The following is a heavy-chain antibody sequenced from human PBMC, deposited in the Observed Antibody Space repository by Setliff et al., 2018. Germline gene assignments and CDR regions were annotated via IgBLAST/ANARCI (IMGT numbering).Heavy chain of an antibody. Sequence: RASVKVSCKASGYTFTSCYMHWVRQAPGQGLEWMGLINPTGGSTSYAQKFQGRVTMTRDTSTSTVFMELSSLRSEDTAVYYCARDRNDNYESSGYYYAGGYMDVWGKGTTVTVSS. J-gene: IGHJ6*03. D-gene: IGHD3-22*01. CDR2: INPTGGST. CDR3: ARDRNDNYESSGYYYAGGYMDV. CDR1: GYTFTSCY. V-gene: IGHV1-46*01.